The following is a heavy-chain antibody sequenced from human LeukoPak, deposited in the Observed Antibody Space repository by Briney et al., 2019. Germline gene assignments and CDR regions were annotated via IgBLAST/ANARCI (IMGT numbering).Heavy chain of an antibody. CDR3: AKDFQDYYDSSGPDY. V-gene: IGHV3-30*18. CDR1: GFTFNSYV. D-gene: IGHD3-22*01. J-gene: IGHJ4*02. CDR2: ISYDGSNK. Sequence: PGGSLRLSCSASGFTFNSYVMHWVRQAPGKGLEWVAVISYDGSNKYYADSVKGRFTISRDNSKNTLYLQMNSLRAEDTAVYYCAKDFQDYYDSSGPDYWGQGTLVTVSS.